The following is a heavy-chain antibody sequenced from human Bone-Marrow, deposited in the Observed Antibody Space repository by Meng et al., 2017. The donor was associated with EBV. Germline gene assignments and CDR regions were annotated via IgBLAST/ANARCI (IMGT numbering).Heavy chain of an antibody. D-gene: IGHD3-10*01. CDR2: LSPMSDAP. J-gene: IGHJ4*02. Sequence: VQLGSESSMPGASVKVSGKTSGGTLRSEVGSWVRQAPGQGREGMGGLSPMSDAPHYAQKFQDRVRITADESTSTHYMDLSGLRSEDTAAYYCASESGRGFTPDYWGQGTLVTVSS. CDR1: GGTLRSEV. V-gene: IGHV1-69*01. CDR3: ASESGRGFTPDY.